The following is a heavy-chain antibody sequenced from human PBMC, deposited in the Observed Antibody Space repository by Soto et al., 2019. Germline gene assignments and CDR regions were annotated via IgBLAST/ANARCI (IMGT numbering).Heavy chain of an antibody. V-gene: IGHV4-39*07. D-gene: IGHD6-13*01. Sequence: SETLSLTCSVSGSSINSKLYHWGWIRHSPGKGLEWIGSIHNTGNIFYNPSLKSRVTISVDTSKNQFSLKLSSVTAADTAVYYCARTHSSWYLSGDVHFDYWGQGTLVTAPQ. CDR2: IHNTGNI. J-gene: IGHJ4*02. CDR1: GSSINSKLYH. CDR3: ARTHSSWYLSGDVHFDY.